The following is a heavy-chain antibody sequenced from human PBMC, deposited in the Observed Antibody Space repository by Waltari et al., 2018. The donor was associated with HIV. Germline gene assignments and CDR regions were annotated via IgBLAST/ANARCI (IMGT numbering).Heavy chain of an antibody. Sequence: QLQLQESGPGLVKPSETLSLTCPVSGGSISSRSYSRGWIRQPPGRGLEWIGSIYYSGSTYYNPSLKSRVTISVDTSKNQFSLKLSSVTAADTAVYYCTTDSSSWYELNLGSPVSNWGQGTLVTVSS. J-gene: IGHJ4*02. D-gene: IGHD6-13*01. CDR3: TTDSSSWYELNLGSPVSN. CDR1: GGSISSRSYS. CDR2: IYYSGST. V-gene: IGHV4-39*01.